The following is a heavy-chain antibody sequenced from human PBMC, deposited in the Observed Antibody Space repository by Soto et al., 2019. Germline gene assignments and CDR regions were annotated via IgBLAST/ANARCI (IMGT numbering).Heavy chain of an antibody. Sequence: QVQLVQSGAEVKKXXXXXKXXXXXXXXXXXTXXXSWVRQAPGQGLEWMGWINAYHGNTDYAQKVQGRVTMTTDTSTNTAYMELRSLRSDDTAVYYCTRLHDTRDYAPGYWGQGTLVTVSS. CDR1: XXXXXTXX. J-gene: IGHJ4*02. CDR2: INAYHGNT. D-gene: IGHD4-17*01. CDR3: TRLHDTRDYAPGY. V-gene: IGHV1-18*01.